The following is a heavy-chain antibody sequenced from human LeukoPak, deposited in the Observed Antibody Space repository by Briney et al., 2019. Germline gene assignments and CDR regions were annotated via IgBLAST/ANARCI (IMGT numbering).Heavy chain of an antibody. J-gene: IGHJ4*02. CDR1: GFTFSTYW. CDR3: AKDMHGYDRPVDY. CDR2: IKQDGGEE. D-gene: IGHD5-24*01. V-gene: IGHV3-7*03. Sequence: QTGGSLRLSCAASGFTFSTYWMSWVRQAPGKGLEWVASIKQDGGEEYYMDSVKGRFTISRDNSKNTVYLQMNRLIAEDTAVYYCAKDMHGYDRPVDYWGRGTLVTVSS.